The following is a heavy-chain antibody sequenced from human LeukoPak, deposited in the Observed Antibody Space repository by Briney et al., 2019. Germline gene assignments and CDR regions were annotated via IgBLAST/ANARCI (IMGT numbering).Heavy chain of an antibody. V-gene: IGHV3-23*01. CDR2: ISGSGGST. Sequence: PGGSLRLSSAGSGFTFSSYAMSWVRQAPGKGLEGVSAISGSGGSTYYADSVKGRFTISRDNSKTTLYLQINSLRAEDTAVYYCAKESVLLWFGESTNNWFDPWGQGTLVTVSS. D-gene: IGHD3-10*01. J-gene: IGHJ5*02. CDR3: AKESVLLWFGESTNNWFDP. CDR1: GFTFSSYA.